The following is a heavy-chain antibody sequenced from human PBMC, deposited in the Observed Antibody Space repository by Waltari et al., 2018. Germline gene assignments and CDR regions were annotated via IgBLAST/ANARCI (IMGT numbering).Heavy chain of an antibody. D-gene: IGHD6-6*01. Sequence: QVQLQESGPGLVTPSETLSLTCTVSGYSIRRCYSWGWARQPPGKGLEWIGSIYHSGSTYYNPSLKSRVTISVDTSKNQFSLKLSSVTAADTAVYYCAREDSSSSAYDYWGQGTLVTVSS. J-gene: IGHJ4*02. CDR2: IYHSGST. V-gene: IGHV4-38-2*02. CDR3: AREDSSSSAYDY. CDR1: GYSIRRCYS.